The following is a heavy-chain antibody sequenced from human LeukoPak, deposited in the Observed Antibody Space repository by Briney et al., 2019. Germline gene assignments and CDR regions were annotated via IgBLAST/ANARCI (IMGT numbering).Heavy chain of an antibody. CDR3: AKDEAMVQGVRIFGY. CDR1: GFTFSSYA. D-gene: IGHD3-10*01. Sequence: PGGSLRLSCAASGFTFSSYAMSWVRQAPGKGLEWVSAISGSGGSTYYADSVKGRFTISRDNSKNTLYLQMNSLRAEDTAVYYCAKDEAMVQGVRIFGYWGQGTLVAVSS. CDR2: ISGSGGST. J-gene: IGHJ4*02. V-gene: IGHV3-23*01.